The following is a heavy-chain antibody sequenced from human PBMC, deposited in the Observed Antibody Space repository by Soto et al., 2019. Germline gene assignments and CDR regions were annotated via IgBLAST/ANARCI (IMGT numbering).Heavy chain of an antibody. CDR2: IYWDDDT. V-gene: IGHV2-5*02. CDR3: AHTMAPRIFDS. J-gene: IGHJ4*02. Sequence: QITLKEAGPPLVKPTQTLTLTCSFSGFSLITSGVGVGWIRQPPGKALEWLALIYWDDDTGYSTSLRNRLTITKDNSRNQVVLTMTNMDPADSATYYCAHTMAPRIFDSWGQGTLVTVSS. CDR1: GFSLITSGVG.